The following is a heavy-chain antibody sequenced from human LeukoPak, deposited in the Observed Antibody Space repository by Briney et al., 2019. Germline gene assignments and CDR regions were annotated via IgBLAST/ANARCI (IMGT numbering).Heavy chain of an antibody. J-gene: IGHJ4*02. Sequence: GGSQRLSCVASGFTFSSYWMTWVRQAPGKGLEWVANIKQDGSEKYYVDSVKGRFTISRDNAKNSLYLQMNSLRDEDTAVYYCARDQPGIPWGQGTLVTVSS. D-gene: IGHD6-13*01. V-gene: IGHV3-7*01. CDR2: IKQDGSEK. CDR1: GFTFSSYW. CDR3: ARDQPGIP.